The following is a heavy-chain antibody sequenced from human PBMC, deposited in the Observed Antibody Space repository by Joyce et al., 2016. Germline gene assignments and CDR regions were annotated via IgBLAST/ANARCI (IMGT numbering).Heavy chain of an antibody. CDR2: TSTENGDT. Sequence: QVQLVQSGAEVKKPGASVKVSCKASGYTFTNYGITWVRQAPGQGLEWMGWTSTENGDTKYAQKLQGRVTMTTDTSTATAYMELRSLRSDDTAVYYCARSDYYDSSGFFHYYYYGMDVWGQGTTVTVSS. D-gene: IGHD3-22*01. CDR3: ARSDYYDSSGFFHYYYYGMDV. V-gene: IGHV1-18*04. J-gene: IGHJ6*02. CDR1: GYTFTNYG.